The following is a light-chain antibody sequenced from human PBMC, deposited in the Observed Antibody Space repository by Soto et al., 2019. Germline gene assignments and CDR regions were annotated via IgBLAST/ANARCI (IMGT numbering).Light chain of an antibody. Sequence: QSALTQPRSVSGSPGQSVTISCTGTSSDVGGYNYVSWYQQHPVKAPKLMIYDVSKRPSGVPDRFSGSKSGNTASLTISGLQAEDEADYYCGSYAGSYIDVVFGGGTKVTVL. J-gene: IGLJ2*01. V-gene: IGLV2-11*01. CDR2: DVS. CDR1: SSDVGGYNY. CDR3: GSYAGSYIDVV.